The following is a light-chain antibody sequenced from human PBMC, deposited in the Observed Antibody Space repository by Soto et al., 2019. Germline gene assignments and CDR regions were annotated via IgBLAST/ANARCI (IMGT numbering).Light chain of an antibody. J-gene: IGKJ4*01. V-gene: IGKV3-11*01. CDR3: QQRSNWLT. CDR2: DAS. CDR1: QSVSSY. Sequence: EIVLTQSPATLSLSPGERATLSCRASQSVSSYLAWYQQKPGQAPRLLIYDASNRATGIPARFSGSGSGTDFTLTISSLEPEDVAVYYCQQRSNWLTFGGGTKLEIK.